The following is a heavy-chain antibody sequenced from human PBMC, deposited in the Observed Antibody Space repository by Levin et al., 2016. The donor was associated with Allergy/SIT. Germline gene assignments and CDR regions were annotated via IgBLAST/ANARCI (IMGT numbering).Heavy chain of an antibody. CDR3: ARVVVATYPWFDP. D-gene: IGHD5-12*01. Sequence: ASVKVSCKASGYTFTGYYMHWVRQAPGQGLEWMGWINPNSGGTNYAQKFQGRVTMTRDTSISTAYMELSRLRSDDTAVYYCARVVVATYPWFDPWGQGTLVTVSS. J-gene: IGHJ5*02. V-gene: IGHV1-2*02. CDR1: GYTFTGYY. CDR2: INPNSGGT.